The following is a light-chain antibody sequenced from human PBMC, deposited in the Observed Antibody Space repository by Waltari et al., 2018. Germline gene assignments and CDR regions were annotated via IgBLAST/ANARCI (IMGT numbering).Light chain of an antibody. J-gene: IGKJ1*01. Sequence: DVVMTQTPLSLSVTPGRPASISCKSTQSLPHTDGRTYLYWFLQKPGQPPQLLIYEVSKRFPGWPERFSGSVSGTDFTLRISRVEAEYVGVYYCMQSLQLSRLTFGQGTKVEIK. CDR3: MQSLQLSRLT. V-gene: IGKV2D-29*01. CDR1: QSLPHTDGRTY. CDR2: EVS.